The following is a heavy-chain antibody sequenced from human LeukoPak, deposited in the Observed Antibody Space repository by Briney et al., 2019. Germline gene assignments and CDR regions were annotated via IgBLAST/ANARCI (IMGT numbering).Heavy chain of an antibody. CDR3: ARATVVVPAAMTD. J-gene: IGHJ4*02. V-gene: IGHV4-59*12. D-gene: IGHD2-2*01. CDR1: GGSISSYY. CDR2: IYYSGST. Sequence: SETLSLTCTVSGGSISSYYWSWIRQPPGKGLEWIGYIYYSGSTNYNPSLKSRVTISVDTSKNQFSLKLSSVTAADTAVYYCARATVVVPAAMTDWGQGTLVTVSS.